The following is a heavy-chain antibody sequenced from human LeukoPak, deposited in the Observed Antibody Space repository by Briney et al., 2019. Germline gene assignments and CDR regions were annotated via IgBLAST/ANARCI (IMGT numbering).Heavy chain of an antibody. CDR2: ISGSGGST. V-gene: IGHV3-23*01. D-gene: IGHD3-10*01. J-gene: IGHJ4*02. Sequence: GGSLRLSCAASGFTLSTYAMSWVRQAPGKGLEWVSAISGSGGSTYYADSVKGRFTISRDNSKNTLYLQMNSLRAEDTAVYYCAKDLTVMVRGVIPSFDYWGQGTLVTVSS. CDR3: AKDLTVMVRGVIPSFDY. CDR1: GFTLSTYA.